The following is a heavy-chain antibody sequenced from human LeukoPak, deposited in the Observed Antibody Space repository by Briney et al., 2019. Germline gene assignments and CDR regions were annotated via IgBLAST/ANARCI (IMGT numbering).Heavy chain of an antibody. CDR1: GCTFNDCA. CDR3: AREEFDY. Sequence: GGSLRLSCAASGCTFNDCAMSWVRQAPAKGLEWVSGINWNGGSTGYADSVKGRFTISRDNAKKWKYLQMNGLRAEETGVYYCAREEFDYWGQGTLVTVSS. CDR2: INWNGGST. V-gene: IGHV3-20*04. J-gene: IGHJ4*02.